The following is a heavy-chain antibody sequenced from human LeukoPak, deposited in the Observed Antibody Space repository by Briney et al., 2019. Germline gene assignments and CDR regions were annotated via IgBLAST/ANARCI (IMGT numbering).Heavy chain of an antibody. J-gene: IGHJ3*02. CDR2: MNPDSGNT. CDR3: ARGAGSTRDFDI. CDR1: GYTFTSYD. D-gene: IGHD2-2*01. V-gene: IGHV1-8*01. Sequence: GASVKVSCKASGYTFTSYDINWVRQATGQGLEWMGWMNPDSGNTGYAQKFQGRVTTTRNTSISTAYMELSSLRSEDTAVYYCARGAGSTRDFDIWGQGTMVTVSS.